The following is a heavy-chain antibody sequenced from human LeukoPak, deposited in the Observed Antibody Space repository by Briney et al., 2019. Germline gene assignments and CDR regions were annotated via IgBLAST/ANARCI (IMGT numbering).Heavy chain of an antibody. CDR2: INPSGGST. J-gene: IGHJ4*02. D-gene: IGHD1-1*01. CDR1: GYTFTSYG. V-gene: IGHV1-46*01. Sequence: ASVKVSCKASGYTFTSYGISWVRQAPGQGLEWMGIINPSGGSTSYAQKFQGRVTMTRDTSTSTVYMELSSLRSEDTAVYYCAREMSRVLDYWGQGTLVTVSS. CDR3: AREMSRVLDY.